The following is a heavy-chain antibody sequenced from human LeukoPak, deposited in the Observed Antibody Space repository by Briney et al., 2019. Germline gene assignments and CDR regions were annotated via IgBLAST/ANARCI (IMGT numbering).Heavy chain of an antibody. V-gene: IGHV1-2*02. D-gene: IGHD4-17*01. CDR2: INPNSGGT. CDR1: GYTFTGYY. CDR3: ARDKGGLRGRNWFDP. J-gene: IGHJ5*02. Sequence: ASVKVSCKASGYTFTGYYMHWVRQAPGQGLEWMGWINPNSGGTNYAQKFQGRVTMTRDTSISTAYMELSRLRSDDTAVYYCARDKGGLRGRNWFDPWGQGTLVPVSS.